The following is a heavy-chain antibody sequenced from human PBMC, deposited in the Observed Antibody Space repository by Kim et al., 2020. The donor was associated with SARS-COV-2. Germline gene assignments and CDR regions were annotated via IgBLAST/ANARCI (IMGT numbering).Heavy chain of an antibody. CDR1: GGSFSGYY. CDR3: ARGGHTFVEWLPRLLDYGMDV. V-gene: IGHV4-34*01. CDR2: INHSGST. J-gene: IGHJ6*02. Sequence: SETLSLTCAVYGGSFSGYYWSWIRQPPGKGLEWIGEINHSGSTNYNPSLKSRVTISVDTSKNQFSLKLSSVTAADTAVYYCARGGHTFVEWLPRLLDYGMDVWGQGTTVTVSS. D-gene: IGHD3-3*02.